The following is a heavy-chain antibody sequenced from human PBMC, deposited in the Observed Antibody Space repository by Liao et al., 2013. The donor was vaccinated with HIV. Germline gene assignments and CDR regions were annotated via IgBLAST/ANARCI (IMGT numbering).Heavy chain of an antibody. CDR2: INHSGTA. J-gene: IGHJ6*03. CDR1: GASFSHYY. CDR3: ARGGLGFWSDYDRNYYYMDV. Sequence: QVQLQQWGAGLLKPSETLSLTCAVSGASFSHYYWSWIRQPPGKGLEWIAEINHSGTATYHPSLESRVTISVDTSRNQFSLNLASVTAADTAVYYCARGGLGFWSDYDRNYYYMDVWGKGTTVTVSS. V-gene: IGHV4-34*01. D-gene: IGHD3-3*01.